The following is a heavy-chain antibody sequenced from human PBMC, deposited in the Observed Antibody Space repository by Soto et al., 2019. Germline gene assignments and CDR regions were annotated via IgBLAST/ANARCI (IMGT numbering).Heavy chain of an antibody. D-gene: IGHD2-2*01. J-gene: IGHJ5*02. Sequence: SVKDSCKASGGTFSSYAISWVRQAPGQGLEWMGGIIPIFGTANYAQKFQGRVTITADESTSTAYMELSSLRSEDTAVYYCARTGTPVPAAIYWFAPWGQGPLVTVS. CDR1: GGTFSSYA. CDR2: IIPIFGTA. CDR3: ARTGTPVPAAIYWFAP. V-gene: IGHV1-69*13.